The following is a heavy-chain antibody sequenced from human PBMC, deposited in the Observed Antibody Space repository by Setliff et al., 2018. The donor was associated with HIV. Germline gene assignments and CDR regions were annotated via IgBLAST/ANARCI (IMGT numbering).Heavy chain of an antibody. CDR1: GGSFTDIGGSFTDYY. V-gene: IGHV4-4*08. J-gene: IGHJ6*03. CDR2: LDTRGRA. CDR3: VRASHMTPGNLLHSTGPYYSYYMDV. Sequence: PSETLSLTCAVFGGSFTDIGGSFTDYYWIWIRQPPGKGLEWIGYLDTRGRAIYNPSLESRVAIWMDTSKNQFSLRLTSVAAADTASYYCVRASHMTPGNLLHSTGPYYSYYMDVWGRGTTVTVSS. D-gene: IGHD4-4*01.